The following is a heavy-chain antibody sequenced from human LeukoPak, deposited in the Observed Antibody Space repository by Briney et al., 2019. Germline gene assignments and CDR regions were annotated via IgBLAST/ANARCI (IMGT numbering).Heavy chain of an antibody. CDR2: IYYTGST. J-gene: IGHJ4*02. V-gene: IGHV4-59*12. Sequence: SETLSLTCTVSGGSISNYFWSRIRQPPGKGLEWIGYIYYTGSTNYNPSLKSRVTISVDTSKNQFSLKLSSVTAADTAVYYCARGVTIFPTYGSGSYFLGYFDYWGQGTLVTVSS. D-gene: IGHD3-10*01. CDR3: ARGVTIFPTYGSGSYFLGYFDY. CDR1: GGSISNYF.